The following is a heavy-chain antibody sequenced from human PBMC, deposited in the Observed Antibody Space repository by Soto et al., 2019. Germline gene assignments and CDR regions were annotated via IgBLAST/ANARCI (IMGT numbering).Heavy chain of an antibody. V-gene: IGHV4-30-2*01. J-gene: IGHJ4*02. CDR1: GDSISSGGYS. Sequence: TSETLSLTCAVSGDSISSGGYSWNWIRQPPGKGLEWIGYIYHSGNTFYSPSLKSRVTISVDGSKNQFSLKLSSVSAADTAVYYCARGPSGDKVDYWGQGTLVTVSS. CDR3: ARGPSGDKVDY. CDR2: IYHSGNT. D-gene: IGHD7-27*01.